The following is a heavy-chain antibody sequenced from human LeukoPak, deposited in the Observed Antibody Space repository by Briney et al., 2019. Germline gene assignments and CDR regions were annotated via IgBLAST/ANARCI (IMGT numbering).Heavy chain of an antibody. CDR3: ARHGSGTSYFDY. D-gene: IGHD2-2*01. V-gene: IGHV4-59*06. CDR1: GASISSFY. Sequence: SETLSLTCTVSGASISSFYWSWIRQPPGKGLEWIGYIYYSGSTYYNPSLKSRVTISVDTSKNQFSLKLSSVTAADTALYYCARHGSGTSYFDYWGQGTLVTVSS. J-gene: IGHJ4*02. CDR2: IYYSGST.